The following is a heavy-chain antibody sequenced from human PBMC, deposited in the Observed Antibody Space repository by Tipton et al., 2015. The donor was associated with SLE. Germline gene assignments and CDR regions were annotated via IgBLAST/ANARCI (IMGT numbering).Heavy chain of an antibody. Sequence: LRLSCTVSGGSISSYYWSWIRQPPGKGLEWIGNIYHSGSTFYNPSLKSRVTISVDTSKNQFSLKLSSVTAADTAVYYCAREQQLESRYFDLWGRGTLVTVSS. CDR2: IYHSGST. V-gene: IGHV4-59*04. CDR3: AREQQLESRYFDL. D-gene: IGHD6-13*01. J-gene: IGHJ2*01. CDR1: GGSISSYY.